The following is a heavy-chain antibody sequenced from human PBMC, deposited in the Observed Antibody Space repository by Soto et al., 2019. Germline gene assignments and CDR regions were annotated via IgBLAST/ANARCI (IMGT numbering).Heavy chain of an antibody. CDR3: AKDAIPGDGLWLVSD. D-gene: IGHD2-21*02. Sequence: EVQLLESGGGLVQPGGSLRLSCAASGFRFSKYAMIWVRQAPGKGQEWVSGITGSGGTIEYTASVKGRFTISRDNSKNTVHLQMNSLSAEDTAMYYCAKDAIPGDGLWLVSDWGQGTHVTVS. V-gene: IGHV3-23*01. CDR1: GFRFSKYA. J-gene: IGHJ4*02. CDR2: ITGSGGTI.